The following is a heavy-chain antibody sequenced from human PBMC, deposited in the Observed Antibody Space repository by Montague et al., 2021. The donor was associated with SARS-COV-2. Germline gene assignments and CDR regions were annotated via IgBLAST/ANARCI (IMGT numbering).Heavy chain of an antibody. D-gene: IGHD3-10*01. Sequence: SLRLSCATSGFSFYNYWLHWVRQAPGKGLVWIARVKGDGSGTEYADSVKGRFTISGDNAKNILFLQMNSLRVEDTAVYYCTKDREMIHWGQGTSVTVSS. J-gene: IGHJ4*02. CDR3: TKDREMIH. CDR2: VKGDGSGT. V-gene: IGHV3-74*01. CDR1: GFSFYNYW.